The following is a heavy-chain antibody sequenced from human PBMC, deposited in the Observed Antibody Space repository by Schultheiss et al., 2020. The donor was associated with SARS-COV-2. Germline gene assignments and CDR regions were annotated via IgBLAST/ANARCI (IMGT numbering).Heavy chain of an antibody. J-gene: IGHJ3*01. CDR2: MSVGGATT. Sequence: GESLKISCAASGFTVSSNYMSWVRQAPGKGLEWVSAMSVGGATTYYASSVKGRFTISRDSSESTLFLQMNSLSADDTAIYYCAKSRTATTFDPFDVWGQGTMVTVSS. CDR3: AKSRTATTFDPFDV. V-gene: IGHV3-23*01. CDR1: GFTVSSNY. D-gene: IGHD1-14*01.